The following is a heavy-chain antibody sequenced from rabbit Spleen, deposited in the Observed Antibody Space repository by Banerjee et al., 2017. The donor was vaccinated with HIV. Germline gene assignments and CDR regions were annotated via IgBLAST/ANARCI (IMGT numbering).Heavy chain of an antibody. Sequence: QSLEESGGDLVKPGASLTLTCIASGVSFSVSSYMCWVRQAPGKGLEWIACINAATSKPVYATWAKGLFTISRTSSTTVTLQMTSLTAADTATYFCARGPSDGYWFYFNLWGPGTLVTVS. V-gene: IGHV1S40*01. D-gene: IGHD6-1*01. CDR1: GVSFSVSSY. J-gene: IGHJ4*01. CDR3: ARGPSDGYWFYFNL. CDR2: INAATSKP.